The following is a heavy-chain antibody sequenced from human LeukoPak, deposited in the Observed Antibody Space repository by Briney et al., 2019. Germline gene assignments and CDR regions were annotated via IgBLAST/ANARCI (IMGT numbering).Heavy chain of an antibody. J-gene: IGHJ4*02. CDR3: ARGAVAAALDLFDIDY. CDR2: ISSSGSTI. Sequence: GGSLRLSCAASGFTFSDYYMSWIRQAPGKGLEWVSYISSSGSTIYYTDSVKGRFTVSRDNSKNTLYLQMNSLRAEDTAVYYCARGAVAAALDLFDIDYWRQGTLVTVSS. CDR1: GFTFSDYY. D-gene: IGHD6-25*01. V-gene: IGHV3-11*04.